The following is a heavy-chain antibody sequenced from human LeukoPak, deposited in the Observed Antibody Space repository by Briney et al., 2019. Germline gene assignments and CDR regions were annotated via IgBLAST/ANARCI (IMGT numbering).Heavy chain of an antibody. V-gene: IGHV3-7*03. J-gene: IGHJ4*02. CDR3: ARVKDYGGNSNGVDY. Sequence: GGSLRLSCAASGFTFSSYWMSWVRQAPGKGLEWVANIKQDGSEKYYVDSVKGRFTISRDNAKNSLYLQMNSLRAEDTAVYYCARVKDYGGNSNGVDYWGQGTLVTVSS. CDR1: GFTFSSYW. CDR2: IKQDGSEK. D-gene: IGHD4-17*01.